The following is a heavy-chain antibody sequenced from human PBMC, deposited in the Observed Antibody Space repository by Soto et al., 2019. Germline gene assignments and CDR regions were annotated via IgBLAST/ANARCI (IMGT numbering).Heavy chain of an antibody. CDR3: AIPPPIEVAGPDY. Sequence: SETLPLTCTVSGGSIRGRPYHWSWIRQPPGKGLEWIGSIDDSGKVYYNPSLTGRATLLVDTSKNRFSLNLNSVTAADTAVYYCAIPPPIEVAGPDYWGQGTLVTVSS. J-gene: IGHJ4*02. CDR2: IDDSGKV. V-gene: IGHV4-39*02. CDR1: GGSIRGRPYH. D-gene: IGHD6-19*01.